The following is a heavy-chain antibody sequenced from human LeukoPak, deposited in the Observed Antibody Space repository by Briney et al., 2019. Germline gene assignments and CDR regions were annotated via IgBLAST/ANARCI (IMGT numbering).Heavy chain of an antibody. CDR1: GFTFGDYA. Sequence: GGSLRLSCTGSGFTFGDYAMSWVRQAPGKGLEWVGFIRSKAYGGTTEYAASVKGRFTISRDDSKSIAYLQMNSLKTEDTAVYYCTRSNPYYYDSSGYYQNFVYWGQGTLVTVSS. V-gene: IGHV3-49*04. CDR3: TRSNPYYYDSSGYYQNFVY. J-gene: IGHJ4*02. D-gene: IGHD3-22*01. CDR2: IRSKAYGGTT.